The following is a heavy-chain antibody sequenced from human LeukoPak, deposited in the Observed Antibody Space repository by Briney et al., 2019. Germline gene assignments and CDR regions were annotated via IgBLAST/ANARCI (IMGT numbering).Heavy chain of an antibody. CDR2: MNPSSGRT. V-gene: IGHV1-8*02. CDR3: ARGLGVAFHYSYFYLDF. Sequence: ASVKVSCKPYGYTFTAYDINWLRQAAGQGLEWMGWMNPSSGRTSYSQQFQGRVTMTGDTSTRTAHMELSGLKSEDTAVYYCARGLGVAFHYSYFYLDFWGKGTTVTVS. CDR1: GYTFTAYD. J-gene: IGHJ6*03. D-gene: IGHD3-3*01.